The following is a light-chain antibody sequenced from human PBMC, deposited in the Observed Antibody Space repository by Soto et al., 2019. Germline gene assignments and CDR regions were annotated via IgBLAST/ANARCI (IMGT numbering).Light chain of an antibody. CDR1: QSIDQW. CDR3: QEYDDNSPWT. V-gene: IGKV1-5*03. J-gene: IGKJ1*01. Sequence: DVQMTQSPSTLSASIGDRVTITCRASQSIDQWLAWFHQKPGKAPKVLIYKASTLQSGVPSRFSASGSGTELTLTISSLQPDDFATYFGQEYDDNSPWTFGHGTEVEV. CDR2: KAS.